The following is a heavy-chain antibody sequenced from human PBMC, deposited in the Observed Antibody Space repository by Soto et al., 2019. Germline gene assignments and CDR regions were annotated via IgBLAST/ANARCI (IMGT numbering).Heavy chain of an antibody. V-gene: IGHV3-30*18. CDR3: AKDWKWEAFYYGMNV. D-gene: IGHD1-26*01. CDR2: ISYDGRNN. J-gene: IGHJ6*02. Sequence: QEQLVQSGGGVVQPGRSLRLSCAASGFKFSSYGMHWVRQAPGKGLEWVAAISYDGRNNYYADSVKGRFTISRDNSENTLFLQMNSLRGDDTAVYYCAKDWKWEAFYYGMNVWGQGTTVTVSS. CDR1: GFKFSSYG.